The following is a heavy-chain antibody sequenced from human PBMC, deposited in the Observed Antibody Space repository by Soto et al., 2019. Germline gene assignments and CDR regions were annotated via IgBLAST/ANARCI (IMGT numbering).Heavy chain of an antibody. CDR3: ADLGITMVRGVIINRAPDAFDI. D-gene: IGHD3-10*01. V-gene: IGHV1-18*01. J-gene: IGHJ3*02. CDR2: ISAYNGNT. CDR1: GYTFTSYG. Sequence: ASVKVSCKASGYTFTSYGISWVRQAPGQGLEWMGWISAYNGNTKYAQKLQGRVTMTTDTSTSTAYMELRSLRSDDTAVYYCADLGITMVRGVIINRAPDAFDIWGQGTMVTVSS.